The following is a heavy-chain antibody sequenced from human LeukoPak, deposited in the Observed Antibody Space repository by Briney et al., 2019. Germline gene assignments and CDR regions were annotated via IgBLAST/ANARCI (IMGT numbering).Heavy chain of an antibody. CDR1: GGSISSYY. Sequence: SETLSLTCTVSGGSISSYYWSWIRQPPGKGLEWIGYIYYSGSTNYNPSLKSRVTISVDTSKNQFSLKLSSVTAADTAVYYCARRYCSSASCYYPDWYFDPWGRGTLVTVSS. D-gene: IGHD2-2*01. CDR2: IYYSGST. J-gene: IGHJ2*01. CDR3: ARRYCSSASCYYPDWYFDP. V-gene: IGHV4-59*08.